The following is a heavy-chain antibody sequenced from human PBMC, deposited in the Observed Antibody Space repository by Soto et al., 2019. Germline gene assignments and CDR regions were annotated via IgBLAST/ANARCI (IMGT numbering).Heavy chain of an antibody. D-gene: IGHD3-22*01. CDR1: GGTFSSYA. V-gene: IGHV1-69*01. J-gene: IGHJ5*02. Sequence: QVQLVQSGAEVKKPGSSVKVSCKASGGTFSSYAISWVRQAPGQGLEWMGGIIPIFGTANYAQKFQGRVTITADESTSTAYMELSSLRSEDTAVYYCARSSSGYYYDSSGYSRFDPWGQGTLVTVSS. CDR2: IIPIFGTA. CDR3: ARSSSGYYYDSSGYSRFDP.